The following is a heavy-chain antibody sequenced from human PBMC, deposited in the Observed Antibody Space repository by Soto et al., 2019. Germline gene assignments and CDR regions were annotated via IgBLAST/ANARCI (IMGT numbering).Heavy chain of an antibody. J-gene: IGHJ4*02. CDR2: AGKKAGGYNP. D-gene: IGHD1-26*01. CDR1: GFTVTSYY. Sequence: EVQLVQTGGGLIQPGGSLRLSCAASGFTVTSYYMSWVRQAPGKGLEWVGRAGKKAGGYNPEYAASVKGRFTVSRDDSENSLYLQMNSLKTEDTAVYYCARDGGRYSWDYWGQGTLVTVSS. V-gene: IGHV3-72*01. CDR3: ARDGGRYSWDY.